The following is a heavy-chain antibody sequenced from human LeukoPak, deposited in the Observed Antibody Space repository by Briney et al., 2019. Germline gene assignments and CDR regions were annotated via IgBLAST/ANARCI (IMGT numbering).Heavy chain of an antibody. V-gene: IGHV4-59*08. CDR1: GGSISSYY. CDR2: IYYSGSP. Sequence: PSETLSLTCTVSGGSISSYYWSWIRQPPGKGLEWLGYIYYSGSPNYNPSLKSRVTISVDTSKNQFSLKLSSVTAADTAVYYCARVDSTYGYAGGNYFDSWGQGTLVTVSS. CDR3: ARVDSTYGYAGGNYFDS. D-gene: IGHD5-18*01. J-gene: IGHJ4*02.